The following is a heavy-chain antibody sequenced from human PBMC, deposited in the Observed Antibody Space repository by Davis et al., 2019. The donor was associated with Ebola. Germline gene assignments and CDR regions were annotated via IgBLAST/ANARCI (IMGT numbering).Heavy chain of an antibody. CDR3: GKADCGGDCRVVDF. Sequence: GESLKISCAASGFTFSGSAMHWVRQASGKGLEWVGRIRSKANSYATAYAASVKGRFTISRDDSKNTAYLQMNSLKTEDTAVYYCGKADCGGDCRVVDFWGQGTPVTVSS. CDR2: IRSKANSYAT. V-gene: IGHV3-73*01. J-gene: IGHJ4*02. D-gene: IGHD2-21*02. CDR1: GFTFSGSA.